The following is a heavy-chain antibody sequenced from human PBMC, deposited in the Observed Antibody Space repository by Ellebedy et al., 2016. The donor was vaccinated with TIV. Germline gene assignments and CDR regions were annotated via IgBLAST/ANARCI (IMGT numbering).Heavy chain of an antibody. J-gene: IGHJ4*02. Sequence: GGSLRLXXAASGFTFSSYAMSWVRQAPGKGLEWVSAISGSGGSTYYADSVKGRFTISRDNSKNTLYLQMNSLRAEDTAVYYCAKDLRYSSSAFDYWGQGTLVTVSS. CDR2: ISGSGGST. V-gene: IGHV3-23*01. CDR1: GFTFSSYA. CDR3: AKDLRYSSSAFDY. D-gene: IGHD6-6*01.